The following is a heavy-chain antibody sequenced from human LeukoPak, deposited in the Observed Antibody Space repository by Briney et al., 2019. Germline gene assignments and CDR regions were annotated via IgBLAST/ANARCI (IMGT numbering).Heavy chain of an antibody. J-gene: IGHJ4*02. CDR3: TRGSYGDYEY. CDR1: GFTFSSNS. CDR2: ISSTGGTI. D-gene: IGHD4-17*01. Sequence: PGGSLRLSCAASGFTFSSNSMNWVRQAPGKGLEWVSYISSTGGTIYYADSMKGRSTISRDNAKNSLYLQMNSLRVEDTAVYYCTRGSYGDYEYWGQGTLVTVSS. V-gene: IGHV3-48*04.